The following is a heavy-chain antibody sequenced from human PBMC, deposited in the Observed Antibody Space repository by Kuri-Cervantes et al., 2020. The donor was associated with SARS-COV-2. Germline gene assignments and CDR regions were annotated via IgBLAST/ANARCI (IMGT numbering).Heavy chain of an antibody. V-gene: IGHV3-9*01. J-gene: IGHJ3*02. CDR2: ISWNSGSM. CDR3: ARDKYSGSYYGGAFDI. Sequence: SLKISCAASGFSFGDFAMHWVRQAPGKGSQWVSGISWNSGSMSYADSVKGRFTISRDNAKTSLYLQMNSLRAEDTAVYYCARDKYSGSYYGGAFDIWGQGTMVTVSS. CDR1: GFSFGDFA. D-gene: IGHD1-26*01.